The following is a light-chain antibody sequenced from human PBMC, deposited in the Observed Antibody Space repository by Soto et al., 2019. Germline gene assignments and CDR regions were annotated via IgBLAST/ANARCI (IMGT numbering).Light chain of an antibody. CDR1: QSVSSS. Sequence: EIVVTQSPATLSVSPGERVTLSCRASQSVSSSLAWYQQRPGQAPRLLIYDTSTRAAGIAARFSGSGSGTEFTLTISSLQSEDSAVYYCQEFEDVPPHTFGGGTKVDIK. J-gene: IGKJ4*01. CDR3: QEFEDVPPHT. V-gene: IGKV3-15*01. CDR2: DTS.